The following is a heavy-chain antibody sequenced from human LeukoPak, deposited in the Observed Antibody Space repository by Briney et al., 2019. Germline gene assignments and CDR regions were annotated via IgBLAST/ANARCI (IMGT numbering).Heavy chain of an antibody. J-gene: IGHJ6*03. V-gene: IGHV1-18*01. Sequence: ASVKVSCKASGYTFTSYGISWVRQAPGQGLEWMGWISAYNGNTNYAQKFQGRVTMTRDTSISTAFMELSRLRSDDTAVYYCARGGLPIYYYYMDVWGKGTTVTVSS. CDR2: ISAYNGNT. CDR3: ARGGLPIYYYYMDV. CDR1: GYTFTSYG. D-gene: IGHD5/OR15-5a*01.